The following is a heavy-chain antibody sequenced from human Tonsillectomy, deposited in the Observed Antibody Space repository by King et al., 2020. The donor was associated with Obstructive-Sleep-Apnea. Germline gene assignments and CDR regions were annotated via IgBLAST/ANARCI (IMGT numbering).Heavy chain of an antibody. V-gene: IGHV3-9*01. D-gene: IGHD3-10*01. J-gene: IGHJ4*02. CDR3: AKGRGSGSYYNFDY. Sequence: VQLVESGGGLVQPGRSLRLSCAASGFTFDDYAMHWVRQAPGKGLEWGSGISWNSGSIGYADSVKGRFTISRDNAKNSLYLQMNSLRAEDTALYYCAKGRGSGSYYNFDYWGQGTLVTVSS. CDR1: GFTFDDYA. CDR2: ISWNSGSI.